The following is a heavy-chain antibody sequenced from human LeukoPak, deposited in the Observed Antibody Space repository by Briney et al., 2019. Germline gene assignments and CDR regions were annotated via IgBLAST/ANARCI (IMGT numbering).Heavy chain of an antibody. CDR2: ISSSGGST. Sequence: GGSLRPSCAASGFTFSSYAMSWVRQAPGKGLEWVSAISSSGGSTYYADSVKGRFTISRDNSKNTLYLQMNSLRAEDTAVYYCAKVPPYYDFWSGYYPFDYWGQGTLVTVSS. J-gene: IGHJ4*02. V-gene: IGHV3-23*01. CDR3: AKVPPYYDFWSGYYPFDY. D-gene: IGHD3-3*01. CDR1: GFTFSSYA.